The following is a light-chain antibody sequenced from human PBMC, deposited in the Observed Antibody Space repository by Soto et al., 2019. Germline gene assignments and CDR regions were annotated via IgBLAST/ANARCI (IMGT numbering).Light chain of an antibody. CDR3: QQYYSYPE. V-gene: IGKV1-8*01. Sequence: AIRMTQSPSSFSASTGDRVTITCRASQVISSYLAWYQQKPGKAPKLLIYAASTLQSGVPSRFSGSGSGTDFTLTISCLQSEDFATYYCQQYYSYPEFGQGTKVDIK. CDR2: AAS. J-gene: IGKJ1*01. CDR1: QVISSY.